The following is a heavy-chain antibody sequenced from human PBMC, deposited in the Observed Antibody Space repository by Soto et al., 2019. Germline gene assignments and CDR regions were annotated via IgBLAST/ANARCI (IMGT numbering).Heavy chain of an antibody. CDR3: ARGRDYYYYMDG. CDR2: INHSGST. CDR1: GGSFSGYY. V-gene: IGHV4-34*01. Sequence: SETLSLTCAVYGGSFSGYYWSWIRQPPGKGLEWIGEINHSGSTNYNPSLKSRVTISVDTSKNQFSLKLSSVTAADTAVYYCARGRDYYYYMDGWGKGTTVTVSS. J-gene: IGHJ6*03.